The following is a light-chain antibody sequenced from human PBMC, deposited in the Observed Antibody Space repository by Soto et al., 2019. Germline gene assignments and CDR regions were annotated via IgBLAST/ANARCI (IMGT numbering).Light chain of an antibody. CDR3: QQRHSTPHT. V-gene: IGKV1-39*01. Sequence: DIQMTQSPSSLSASVGDRVTITCRASQTINYYLNWYQQRPGKAPKLLIYSASSLQSGVPSRFSGSGSGTDCTLNISSLQPEDFATYYCQQRHSTPHTFGQWTRLDIK. CDR2: SAS. J-gene: IGKJ2*01. CDR1: QTINYY.